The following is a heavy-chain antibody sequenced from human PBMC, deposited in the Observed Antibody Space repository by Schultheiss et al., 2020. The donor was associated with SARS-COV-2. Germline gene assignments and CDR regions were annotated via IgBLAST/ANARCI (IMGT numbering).Heavy chain of an antibody. Sequence: SLKISCAASGFTFDDYAMHWVRQAPGKGLEWVSGISWNSGSIGYADSVKGRFTISRDNSKNTLYLQMNSLRAEDTAVYYCAKDQFATTYYYDSSGSLDYWGQGTLVTVSS. V-gene: IGHV3-9*01. D-gene: IGHD3-22*01. CDR2: ISWNSGSI. CDR1: GFTFDDYA. CDR3: AKDQFATTYYYDSSGSLDY. J-gene: IGHJ4*02.